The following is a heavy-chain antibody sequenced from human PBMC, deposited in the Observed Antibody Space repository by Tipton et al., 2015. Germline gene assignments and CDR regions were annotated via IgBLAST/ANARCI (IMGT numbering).Heavy chain of an antibody. CDR2: ISPTSVNV. J-gene: IGHJ6*02. CDR1: GFTFSDYS. Sequence: SLRLSCAASGFTFSDYSMSWVRQAPGKGLQWVSYISPTSVNVYYADSVKGRLTVSRDNAKNSLYLHMNSLRDEDSGVYYCAREGYGDRYGMDLWGQGTTVRVSS. D-gene: IGHD4-17*01. V-gene: IGHV3-48*02. CDR3: AREGYGDRYGMDL.